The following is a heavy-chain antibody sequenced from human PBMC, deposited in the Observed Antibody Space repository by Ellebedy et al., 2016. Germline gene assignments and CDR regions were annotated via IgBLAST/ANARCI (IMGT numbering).Heavy chain of an antibody. V-gene: IGHV4-4*02. J-gene: IGHJ6*02. CDR1: GGSISSSNR. Sequence: SETLSLXCTVSGGSISSSNRWSWVRQPPGKGLEWIGEIYNSGSTNYNPSLKSRVTISVDKSKNQFSLKLSSVTAADTAVYYCARDAIVVVTAIRPQGYYYGMDVWGQGTTVTVSS. D-gene: IGHD2-21*02. CDR3: ARDAIVVVTAIRPQGYYYGMDV. CDR2: IYNSGST.